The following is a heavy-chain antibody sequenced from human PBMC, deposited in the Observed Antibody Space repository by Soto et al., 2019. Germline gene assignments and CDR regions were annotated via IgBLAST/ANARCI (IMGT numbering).Heavy chain of an antibody. J-gene: IGHJ5*02. CDR1: GFTFSSYW. Sequence: GGSLRLSCAASGFTFSSYWTSWVRQAPGKGLEWVANIKQDGSEKYYVDSVKGRFAISRDNAKNSLYLQMNSLRAEDTAVYYWARDTAMVRNNCFDPWAQGTLVTLSS. CDR3: ARDTAMVRNNCFDP. V-gene: IGHV3-7*05. CDR2: IKQDGSEK. D-gene: IGHD5-18*01.